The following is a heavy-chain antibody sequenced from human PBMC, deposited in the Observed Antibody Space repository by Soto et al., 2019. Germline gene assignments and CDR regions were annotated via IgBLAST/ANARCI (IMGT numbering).Heavy chain of an antibody. CDR1: AFSFGSHT. J-gene: IGHJ4*02. V-gene: IGHV3-21*01. D-gene: IGHD3-10*01. CDR2: INSGGSRS. Sequence: EVHLVESGGGLVKPGGSLRLSCEASAFSFGSHTMNWVRQAPGKGLEWVSSINSGGSRSYYADSVKGRFTISRDNAKNSLYLQMNSLRAEDAAIYYCSREVQPAVRRESDYWGQGALVTVSS. CDR3: SREVQPAVRRESDY.